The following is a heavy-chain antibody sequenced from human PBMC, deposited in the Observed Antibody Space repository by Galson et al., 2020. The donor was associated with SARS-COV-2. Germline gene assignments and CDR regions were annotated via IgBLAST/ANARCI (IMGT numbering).Heavy chain of an antibody. V-gene: IGHV3-7*03. Sequence: SCADSGFSFSSYWMTWVRQAPGKGLDWVANIKQDGSDKYYVDSVKGRFTISRDNAKNSLYLHMNSLRAEDTAVYYCARESYDSGWFDYWGQETLVTVSS. CDR3: ARESYDSGWFDY. D-gene: IGHD6-19*01. J-gene: IGHJ4*02. CDR2: IKQDGSDK. CDR1: GFSFSSYW.